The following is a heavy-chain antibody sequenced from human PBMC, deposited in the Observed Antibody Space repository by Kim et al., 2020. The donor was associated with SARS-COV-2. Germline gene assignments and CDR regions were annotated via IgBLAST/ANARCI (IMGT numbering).Heavy chain of an antibody. V-gene: IGHV4-39*01. Sequence: SETLSLTCTVSGGSISSSSYYWGWIRHPPGKGLEWIGSIYYSGSTYYNPSLKSRVTISVDTSKNQFSLKLSSVTAAGTAVYYCARHEDGSSWYGAFDSWGQGTMVTVSS. CDR3: ARHEDGSSWYGAFDS. J-gene: IGHJ3*02. CDR1: GGSISSSSYY. CDR2: IYYSGST. D-gene: IGHD6-13*01.